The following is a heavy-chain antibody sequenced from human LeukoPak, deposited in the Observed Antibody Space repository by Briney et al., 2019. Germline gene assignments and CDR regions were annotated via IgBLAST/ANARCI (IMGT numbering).Heavy chain of an antibody. Sequence: GGSLRLSCAASGFTFSSYAMHWVRQAPGKGLEWVAVISYDGSNKYYAYSVNGRFTISKANSNNSFDLQRTILTADNTAVYYCATGYWGENFDYWGQGTLVTVSS. CDR2: ISYDGSNK. CDR1: GFTFSSYA. CDR3: ATGYWGENFDY. V-gene: IGHV3-30*04. J-gene: IGHJ4*02. D-gene: IGHD7-27*01.